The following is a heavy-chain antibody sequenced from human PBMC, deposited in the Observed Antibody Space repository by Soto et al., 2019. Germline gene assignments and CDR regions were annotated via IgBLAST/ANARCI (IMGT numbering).Heavy chain of an antibody. V-gene: IGHV3-30*18. CDR2: ISYDGSNK. D-gene: IGHD3-9*01. CDR3: AKEGQYYDILTGYRSYYGMDV. CDR1: GFTFSSYG. Sequence: QVQLVESGGGVVQPGRSLRLSCAASGFTFSSYGMHWVRQAPGKGLEWVAVISYDGSNKYYADSVKGRFTISRDNSKNTLYLQMNSRRAEDTAVYYCAKEGQYYDILTGYRSYYGMDVWGQGTTVTVSS. J-gene: IGHJ6*02.